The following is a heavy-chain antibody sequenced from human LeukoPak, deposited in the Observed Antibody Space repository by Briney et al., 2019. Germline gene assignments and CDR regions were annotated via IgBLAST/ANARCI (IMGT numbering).Heavy chain of an antibody. V-gene: IGHV4-59*01. CDR1: GVSISNYY. D-gene: IGHD4-17*01. CDR3: ARADYGDWGFDY. Sequence: PSETLSLTCTVSGVSISNYYWSWIRQSPGKGLEWIGFIHYSGITNYNPSLNSRVTMSVDTSKAQFSLKLSSVTAADTAVYYCARADYGDWGFDYWGQGTLVTVSS. J-gene: IGHJ4*02. CDR2: IHYSGIT.